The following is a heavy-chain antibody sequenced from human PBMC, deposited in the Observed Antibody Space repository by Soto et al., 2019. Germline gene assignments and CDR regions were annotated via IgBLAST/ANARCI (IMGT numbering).Heavy chain of an antibody. D-gene: IGHD6-19*01. CDR2: IFHPGTT. J-gene: IGHJ4*02. Sequence: QVKLQESGPGLVKPSETLSLTCTVSGVPVSNGHYYWGWVRQPPGQGPEWIGSIFHPGTTSFNPPLKGRVTLSVGTSKDQFSLQLSSMTASDTVVYYCASPPADSSGRFNGVWVDWGQGILITVPS. V-gene: IGHV4-39*01. CDR1: GVPVSNGHYY. CDR3: ASPPADSSGRFNGVWVD.